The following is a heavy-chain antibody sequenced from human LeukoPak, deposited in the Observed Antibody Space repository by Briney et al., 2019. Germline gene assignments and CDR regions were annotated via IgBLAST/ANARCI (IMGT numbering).Heavy chain of an antibody. Sequence: PGGSLRLSCAASGFTFSSYWMHWVRQAPGKGLVWVSRINSDGSSTSYADSVKGRFTISRDNAKNTLYLQMNSLRAEDTAVYYCARVAYDILTGPQFGGQGTLVTVSS. V-gene: IGHV3-74*01. CDR3: ARVAYDILTGPQF. CDR1: GFTFSSYW. D-gene: IGHD3-9*01. J-gene: IGHJ4*02. CDR2: INSDGSST.